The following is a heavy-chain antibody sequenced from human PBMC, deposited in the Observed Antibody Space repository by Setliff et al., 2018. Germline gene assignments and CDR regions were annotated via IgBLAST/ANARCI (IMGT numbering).Heavy chain of an antibody. J-gene: IGHJ5*02. Sequence: GGSLRLSCAASGFTFSSLWMSWVRQAPGKGLEWVANINQGGGDQFYVDSVKGRFTISRDNAKNSLYLQMNSLRAEDTAVYYCARDVYDFRTGQAGPWGQGTLVTVS. CDR3: ARDVYDFRTGQAGP. D-gene: IGHD3-3*01. CDR2: INQGGGDQ. CDR1: GFTFSSLW. V-gene: IGHV3-7*01.